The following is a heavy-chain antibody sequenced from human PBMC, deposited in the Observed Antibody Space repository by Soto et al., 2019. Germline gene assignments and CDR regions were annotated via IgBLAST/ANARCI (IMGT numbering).Heavy chain of an antibody. CDR2: INAGNGNT. J-gene: IGHJ6*02. CDR1: GYTFTSYA. D-gene: IGHD2-2*02. Sequence: WASVKVSCKASGYTFTSYAMHWVRQAPGQRLEWMGWINAGNGNTKYSQKFQGRVTITRDTSASTAYMELSSLRSEDTAVYYCARDCSSTSCYTRMDVWGQGTTVTVSS. V-gene: IGHV1-3*01. CDR3: ARDCSSTSCYTRMDV.